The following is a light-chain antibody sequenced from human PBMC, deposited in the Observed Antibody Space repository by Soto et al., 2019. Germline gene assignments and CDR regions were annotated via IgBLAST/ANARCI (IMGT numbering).Light chain of an antibody. CDR1: QSISSW. V-gene: IGKV1-5*01. Sequence: DLPMTQSPSTLAASVGDRVTITCRASQSISSWLAWYQQKPGKAPKLLSYDASSLEIGVPSSFSGSGSGTEFTLTISSLQPDDFATYYCHQYNSYWGTFGQGTKVESK. CDR3: HQYNSYWGT. CDR2: DAS. J-gene: IGKJ1*01.